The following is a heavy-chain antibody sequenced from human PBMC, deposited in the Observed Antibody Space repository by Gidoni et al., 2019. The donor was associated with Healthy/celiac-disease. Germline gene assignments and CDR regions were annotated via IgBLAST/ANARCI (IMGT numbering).Heavy chain of an antibody. CDR2: IWYDGSNK. Sequence: QVQRVESGGGVVQPGRSRRLSCAASGLMFSSYGTHWVRQAPGKGLGWVAVIWYDGSNKYSVDSVKRRFTISRDNSKNTLYLQMNSLRSEDTAVYYCAREGLRGTTFDYWGQGTLVTVSS. V-gene: IGHV3-33*01. CDR3: AREGLRGTTFDY. J-gene: IGHJ4*02. D-gene: IGHD5-12*01. CDR1: GLMFSSYG.